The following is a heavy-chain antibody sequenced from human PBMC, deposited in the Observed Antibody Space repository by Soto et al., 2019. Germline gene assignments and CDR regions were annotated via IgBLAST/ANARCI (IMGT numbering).Heavy chain of an antibody. J-gene: IGHJ5*02. V-gene: IGHV4-39*01. CDR2: IYYSGST. CDR3: AIHYKQQQETNWFDP. Sequence: QLQLQESGPGLVKPSETLSLTCTVSGGSISSSSYYWGWIRQPPGKGLEWIGSIYYSGSTYYNPSLKSRVSLSVVTSKFQGSLKLRDVTAADTAVYSCAIHYKQQQETNWFDPWGQGTLVTVSS. CDR1: GGSISSSSYY. D-gene: IGHD6-13*01.